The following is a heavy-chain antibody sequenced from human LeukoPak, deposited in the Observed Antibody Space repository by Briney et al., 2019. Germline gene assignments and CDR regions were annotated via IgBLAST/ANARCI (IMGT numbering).Heavy chain of an antibody. V-gene: IGHV4-61*01. Sequence: SETLSLTCTVSGGSVSSGSYYWSWIRQPPGKGLEWIGDIYYSGSTNYNPSLMSRVTISVDTSKNQFSLKLSSVTAADTAVYFCARDPQYSSSSDAFDIWGQGTMVTVSS. J-gene: IGHJ3*02. CDR3: ARDPQYSSSSDAFDI. CDR1: GGSVSSGSYY. D-gene: IGHD6-13*01. CDR2: IYYSGST.